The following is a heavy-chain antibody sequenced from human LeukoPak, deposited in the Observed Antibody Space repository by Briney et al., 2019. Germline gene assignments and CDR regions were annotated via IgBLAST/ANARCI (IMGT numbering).Heavy chain of an antibody. J-gene: IGHJ4*02. CDR1: GYSISSGYY. Sequence: TSETLSLTCAVSGYSISSGYYWGWIRQPPGKGLEWIGSIYHSGSTYYNPSLKSRVAISVDTSKNQFSLKLTSVTAADTAVYYCARGGGYSGYAFDYWGQGTLVTVSS. D-gene: IGHD5-12*01. V-gene: IGHV4-38-2*01. CDR2: IYHSGST. CDR3: ARGGGYSGYAFDY.